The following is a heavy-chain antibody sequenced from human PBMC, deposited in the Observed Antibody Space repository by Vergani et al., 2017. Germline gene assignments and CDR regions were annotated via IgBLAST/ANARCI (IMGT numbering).Heavy chain of an antibody. J-gene: IGHJ6*03. Sequence: QVQLVQSGAEVKKPGASLKVSCKASGYTFTKYCISWVRQAPGQGLEWLGWINAYNRNTNYAQKFQGRVTLNKDSSTSTVSMELSSLTSDDTAVYYCASEGVSSDFWTCYPFYYRDVWGRGTPVTVSS. CDR2: INAYNRNT. D-gene: IGHD3/OR15-3a*01. CDR3: ASEGVSSDFWTCYPFYYRDV. CDR1: GYTFTKYC. V-gene: IGHV1-18*01.